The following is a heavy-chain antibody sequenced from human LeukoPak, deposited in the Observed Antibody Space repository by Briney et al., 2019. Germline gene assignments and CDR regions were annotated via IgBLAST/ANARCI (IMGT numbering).Heavy chain of an antibody. D-gene: IGHD6-13*01. CDR2: ISGSTI. Sequence: GGSLRLSCAASGFTFSSSAMSCVRQAPGKGLECVSTISGSTIYYADSVKGRFTISRDNAKNSLYLQMNSLRAEDTAVYYCARALPNSWYFFDYWGQGTLVTVSS. V-gene: IGHV3-69-1*02. CDR1: GFTFSSSA. J-gene: IGHJ4*02. CDR3: ARALPNSWYFFDY.